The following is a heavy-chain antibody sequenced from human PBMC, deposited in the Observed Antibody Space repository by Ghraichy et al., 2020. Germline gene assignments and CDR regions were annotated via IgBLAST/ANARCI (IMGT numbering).Heavy chain of an antibody. CDR3: AREGPRYSNYGGRYGMDV. CDR1: GGSFSGYY. D-gene: IGHD4-11*01. CDR2: INHSGST. V-gene: IGHV4-34*01. Sequence: SETLSLTCAVYGGSFSGYYWSWIRQPPGKGLEWIGEINHSGSTNYNPSLKSRVTISVDTSKNQFSLKLSSVTAADTAVYYCAREGPRYSNYGGRYGMDVWGQGTTVTVSS. J-gene: IGHJ6*02.